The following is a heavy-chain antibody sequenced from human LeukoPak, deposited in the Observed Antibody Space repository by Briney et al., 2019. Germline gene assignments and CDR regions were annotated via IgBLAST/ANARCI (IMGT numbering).Heavy chain of an antibody. CDR2: IYWDDDK. V-gene: IGHV2-5*02. CDR1: GFSLSTSGVG. J-gene: IGHJ4*02. Sequence: SGPTLVNPTQTLTLTCTFSGFSLSTSGVGVGWIRQPPGKALEWLALIYWDDDKRYSPSLKSRLTITKDTSKNQVVLAMTNMDPVDTATYYCARASVDTAMADYWGQGTLVTVSS. D-gene: IGHD5-18*01. CDR3: ARASVDTAMADY.